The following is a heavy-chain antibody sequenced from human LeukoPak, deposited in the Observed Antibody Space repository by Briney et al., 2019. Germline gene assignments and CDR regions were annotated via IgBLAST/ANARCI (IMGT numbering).Heavy chain of an antibody. CDR2: ISGYNGNI. CDR1: GDTFTSYG. J-gene: IGHJ4*02. CDR3: AKSYGGVSWTTFGTD. Sequence: ASVKVSCKASGDTFTSYGISWVRQAPGQGLEWMGWISGYNGNINYAQKLQGRVTLTTDTSTSTAYMELRSLRSDDTAVYYCAKSYGGVSWTTFGTDWGQGTLVTVSS. D-gene: IGHD4-23*01. V-gene: IGHV1-18*01.